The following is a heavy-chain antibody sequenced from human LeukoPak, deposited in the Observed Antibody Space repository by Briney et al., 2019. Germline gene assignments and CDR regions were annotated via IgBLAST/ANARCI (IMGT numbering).Heavy chain of an antibody. D-gene: IGHD5-18*01. CDR3: ARDDRYSYGYSQSGHFDY. V-gene: IGHV4-39*02. J-gene: IGHJ4*02. CDR2: IYYSGNT. CDR1: GGSISSSNYH. Sequence: PSETLSLTCTVSGGSISSSNYHWGWIRQPPGKGLEWIGSIYYSGNTYYNPSLKSRVTISVDTSKNQFSLKLSSVTAADTAVYYCARDDRYSYGYSQSGHFDYWGQGILVTVSS.